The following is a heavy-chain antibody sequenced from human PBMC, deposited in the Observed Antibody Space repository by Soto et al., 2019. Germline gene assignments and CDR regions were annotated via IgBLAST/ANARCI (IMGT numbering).Heavy chain of an antibody. Sequence: ASVKVSCNVSGYTLTELSMHWVRQAPGKGLEWMGGFDPEDGETIYAQKFQGRVTMTEDTSTDTAYMELSSLRSEDTAVYYCATDSIGGYYFDYWGQGALVTVSS. CDR2: FDPEDGET. CDR1: GYTLTELS. D-gene: IGHD3-10*01. CDR3: ATDSIGGYYFDY. V-gene: IGHV1-24*01. J-gene: IGHJ4*02.